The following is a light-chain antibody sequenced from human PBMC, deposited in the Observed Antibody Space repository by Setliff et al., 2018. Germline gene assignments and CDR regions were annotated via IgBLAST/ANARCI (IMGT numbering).Light chain of an antibody. CDR3: AAWDDSLSGRYVV. J-gene: IGLJ2*01. V-gene: IGLV1-47*01. Sequence: QSVLTQPPSASGTPGQRVAISCFGSKSNIGSNYVSWYQQLPGTAPKLLIYEKNQRPSGVPDRFSGSKSGTSASLAIGGLRSEDEADYYCAAWDDSLSGRYVVFGGGTKVTVL. CDR2: EKN. CDR1: KSNIGSNY.